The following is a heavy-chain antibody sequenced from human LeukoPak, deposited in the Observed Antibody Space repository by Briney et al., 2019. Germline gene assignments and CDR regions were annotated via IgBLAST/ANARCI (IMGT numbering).Heavy chain of an antibody. CDR2: INPNSGGT. J-gene: IGHJ4*02. CDR1: RYTFTDYY. D-gene: IGHD3-9*01. Sequence: GASVKVSCKASRYTFTDYYMHWVRQAPGQGLEWMGWINPNSGGTNYAQKFQGRVTLTRDTSISTVYMELSRLTSGDTAVYYCARGYDLLSYFDYWGQGTLVTVSP. V-gene: IGHV1-2*02. CDR3: ARGYDLLSYFDY.